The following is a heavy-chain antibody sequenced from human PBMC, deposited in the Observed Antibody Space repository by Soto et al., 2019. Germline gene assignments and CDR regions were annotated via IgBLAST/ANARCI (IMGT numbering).Heavy chain of an antibody. Sequence: QVQLVESGGGVVQPGRSLRLSCAASGFTFSSHGMHWVRQAPGKGLEWVAVIWYDGSNKYYADSVKGRFTISRDNSQNTLYLQMNSLRAEDTAVYYCARGNGGSYFDNWGQGTLVTVSS. CDR2: IWYDGSNK. V-gene: IGHV3-33*01. J-gene: IGHJ4*02. CDR1: GFTFSSHG. D-gene: IGHD4-17*01. CDR3: ARGNGGSYFDN.